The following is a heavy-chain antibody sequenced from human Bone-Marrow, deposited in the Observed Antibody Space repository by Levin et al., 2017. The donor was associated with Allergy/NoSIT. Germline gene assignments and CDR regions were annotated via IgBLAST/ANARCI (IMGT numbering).Heavy chain of an antibody. CDR3: ARGPNNWDFLVY. J-gene: IGHJ4*02. CDR2: INPSGGGT. Sequence: GASVKVSCKASGYPFVNYYIHWVRQAPGQGLEWIGRINPSGGGTTYSQNFQGRVTMTRDTSKSTVYMELSSLQSADTAIYYCARGPNNWDFLVYWGQGTLVTVSS. D-gene: IGHD1-7*01. CDR1: GYPFVNYY. V-gene: IGHV1-46*01.